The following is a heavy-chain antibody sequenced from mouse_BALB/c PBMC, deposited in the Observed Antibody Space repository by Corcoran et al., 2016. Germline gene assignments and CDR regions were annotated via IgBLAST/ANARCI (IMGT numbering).Heavy chain of an antibody. V-gene: IGHV1-18*01. CDR1: GYTFTDYN. D-gene: IGHD1-1*01. CDR3: ARWGMTTVDY. J-gene: IGHJ2*01. CDR2: INPRSGST. Sequence: EVLLQQSGPGLVTPGPSVKIPCRASGYTFTDYNVDWVKQSHGKSLELIGDINPRSGSTIYNQTLKGKATLNVDKSSSTAYMELRSLTSEDTAVDYCARWGMTTVDYWGQGTTATVSA.